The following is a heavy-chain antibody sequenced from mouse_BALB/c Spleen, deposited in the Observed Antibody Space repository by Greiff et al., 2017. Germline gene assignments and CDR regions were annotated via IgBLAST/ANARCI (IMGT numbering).Heavy chain of an antibody. J-gene: IGHJ1*01. CDR1: GFSLTSYD. V-gene: IGHV2-9-2*01. CDR2: IWTGGGT. D-gene: IGHD1-1*02. Sequence: QVQLKESGPGLVAPSQSLSITCTVSGFSLTSYDISWIRQPPGKGLEWLGVIWTGGGTNYNSAFMSRLSISKDNSKSQVFLKMNSLQTDDTAIYYCVRDRDGGLDVWGAGTTVTVSS. CDR3: VRDRDGGLDV.